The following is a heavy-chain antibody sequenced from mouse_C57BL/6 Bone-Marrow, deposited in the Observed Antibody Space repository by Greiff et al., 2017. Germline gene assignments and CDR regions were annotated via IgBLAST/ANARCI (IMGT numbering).Heavy chain of an antibody. CDR1: GFTFSSYT. J-gene: IGHJ1*03. CDR2: SSGGGGNS. D-gene: IGHD1-1*01. V-gene: IGHV5-9*01. Sequence: EVMLVESGGGLVKPGGSLKLSCAASGFTFSSYTMSWVRQTPEKRLQWVAASSGGGGNSYYPDSVKGRFTISRDNDKNILYLHMSSLGSEDTALCYSSRQVTTVLATKYFDVWGTGTTVTVSS. CDR3: SRQVTTVLATKYFDV.